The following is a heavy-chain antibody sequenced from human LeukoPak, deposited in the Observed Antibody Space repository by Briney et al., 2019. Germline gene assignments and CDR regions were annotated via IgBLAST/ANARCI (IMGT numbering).Heavy chain of an antibody. Sequence: PGGSLRLSCAASGFTFSSYWMHWVRQAPGKGLVWVSRIKSDGSSTDYADSVKGRFTLSRGNAKNTLYLQMDSLRAEDTAVYYCARSTGWYYFDYWGQGTLVTVSS. CDR1: GFTFSSYW. V-gene: IGHV3-74*01. J-gene: IGHJ4*02. CDR3: ARSTGWYYFDY. D-gene: IGHD6-19*01. CDR2: IKSDGSST.